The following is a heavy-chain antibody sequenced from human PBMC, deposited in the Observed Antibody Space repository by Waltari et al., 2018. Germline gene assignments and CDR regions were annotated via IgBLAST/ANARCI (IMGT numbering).Heavy chain of an antibody. V-gene: IGHV1-8*01. D-gene: IGHD3-22*01. CDR3: ARSLGYDSSGYELVY. Sequence: QVQLVQSGAEVTKPGASVKVSCKASGYTFTNHDINWGRQATGQGRVWMGWMNPNSGNTGYAQKFQGRVTMTRNTSISTAYMELSSLRSEDTAVYYCARSLGYDSSGYELVYWGQGTLVTVSS. CDR1: GYTFTNHD. CDR2: MNPNSGNT. J-gene: IGHJ4*02.